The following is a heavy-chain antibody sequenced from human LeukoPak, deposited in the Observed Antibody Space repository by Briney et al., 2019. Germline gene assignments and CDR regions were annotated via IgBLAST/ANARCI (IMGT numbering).Heavy chain of an antibody. CDR1: GFTFSSYG. CDR2: ISYDGSNK. Sequence: QPGGSLRLSCAASGFTFSSYGMHWVRQAPGKGLEWVAVISYDGSNKYYADSVKGRFTIARDNSKNTLYLQMNSLRAEDTAVYYCAKDLDYYDGSGFDYWGQGTLVTVSS. V-gene: IGHV3-30*18. CDR3: AKDLDYYDGSGFDY. J-gene: IGHJ4*02. D-gene: IGHD3-22*01.